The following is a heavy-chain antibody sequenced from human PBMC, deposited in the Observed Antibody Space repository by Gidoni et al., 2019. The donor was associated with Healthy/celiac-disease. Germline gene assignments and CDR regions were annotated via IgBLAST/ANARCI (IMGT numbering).Heavy chain of an antibody. J-gene: IGHJ5*02. V-gene: IGHV4-38-2*02. D-gene: IGHD6-13*01. CDR3: ARDEGGGAAALDPTGWFDP. Sequence: QVQLQESGPGLVKPSETLSLTCTVSGYSISSGYYWGWIRQPPGKGLEWIGSIYHSGSTYYNPSLKSRVTISVDTSKNQFSLKLSSVTAADTAVYYCARDEGGGAAALDPTGWFDPWGQGTLVTVSS. CDR1: GYSISSGYY. CDR2: IYHSGST.